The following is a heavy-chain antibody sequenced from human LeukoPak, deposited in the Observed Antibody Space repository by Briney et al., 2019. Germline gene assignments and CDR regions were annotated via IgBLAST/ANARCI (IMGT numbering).Heavy chain of an antibody. D-gene: IGHD2-2*01. CDR3: ASVCSSTSCYRDY. CDR1: GYSISSGYY. Sequence: KPSETLSLTCAVSGYSISSGYYWGWIRQPPGKGLEWIGSIYHSGSTYYNPSLKSRVTISVDTSKNQFSLRLSSVTAADTAVYYCASVCSSTSCYRDYWGQGTLVTVSP. V-gene: IGHV4-38-2*01. CDR2: IYHSGST. J-gene: IGHJ4*02.